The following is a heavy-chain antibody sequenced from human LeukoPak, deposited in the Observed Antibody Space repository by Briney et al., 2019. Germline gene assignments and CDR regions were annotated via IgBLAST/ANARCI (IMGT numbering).Heavy chain of an antibody. CDR1: GFTFSSYG. Sequence: GGSLRLSCAASGFTFSSYGMHWVRQAPGKGLEWVAFIRYDGSNKYYADSVKGRFTISRDNSKNTLYLQMNSLRAEDTAVYFCAKLWVVPAAVLPTHMDVWGKGTTVTISS. CDR2: IRYDGSNK. V-gene: IGHV3-30*02. J-gene: IGHJ6*03. D-gene: IGHD2-2*01. CDR3: AKLWVVPAAVLPTHMDV.